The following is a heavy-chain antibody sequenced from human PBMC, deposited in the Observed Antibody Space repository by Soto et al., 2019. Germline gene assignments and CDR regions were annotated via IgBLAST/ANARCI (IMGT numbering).Heavy chain of an antibody. Sequence: PSETLSLTCTVSGGSVSSGDYYWSWIRQPPGKGLEWIGYIYYSGNTNYNPSLKSRVTISVDTSKNLFSLKLTSVTAADTAVYYCARIPVDTSMIYWLDPWGQGXLVTVYS. CDR1: GGSVSSGDYY. J-gene: IGHJ5*02. V-gene: IGHV4-61*08. D-gene: IGHD5-18*01. CDR3: ARIPVDTSMIYWLDP. CDR2: IYYSGNT.